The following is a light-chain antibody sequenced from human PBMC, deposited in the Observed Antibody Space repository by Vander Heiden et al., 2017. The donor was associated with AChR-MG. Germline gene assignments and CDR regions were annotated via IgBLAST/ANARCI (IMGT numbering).Light chain of an antibody. CDR2: GNS. V-gene: IGLV1-40*01. J-gene: IGLJ2*01. Sequence: QSVLTQPPSVSGAPGQRVPISCTGRSSNIGAGYAVHWYQPLPGTAPKLLIYGNSNRPSGVPDRFSGSKSGTSASLAITGLQAEDEADYYCQSYDSSLSGSVFGGGTKLTVL. CDR1: SSNIGAGYA. CDR3: QSYDSSLSGSV.